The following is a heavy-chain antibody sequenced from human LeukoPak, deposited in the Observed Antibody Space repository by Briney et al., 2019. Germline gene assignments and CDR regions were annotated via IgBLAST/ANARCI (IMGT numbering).Heavy chain of an antibody. CDR3: ARGSPFRIVGATNYYYYYMDV. J-gene: IGHJ6*03. V-gene: IGHV1-18*01. CDR1: GYTFTCYG. D-gene: IGHD1-26*01. CDR2: ISAYNGNT. Sequence: WASVKVSCKASGYTFTCYGISWVRQAPGQGLEWMGWISAYNGNTNYAQKPQGRATMTTDTSTSTAYMELRSLRSDDTAVYYCARGSPFRIVGATNYYYYYMDVWGKGTTVTVSS.